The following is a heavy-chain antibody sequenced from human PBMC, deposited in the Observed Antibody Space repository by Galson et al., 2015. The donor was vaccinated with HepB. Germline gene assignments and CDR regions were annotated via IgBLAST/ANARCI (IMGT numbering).Heavy chain of an antibody. D-gene: IGHD2-15*01. V-gene: IGHV1-69*02. CDR2: IIPILGIA. J-gene: IGHJ5*02. Sequence: SCAASGGTFSSYTINWVRQAPGQGLEWMGRIIPILGIADYAQKFQGRVTITADKSTSTAYMELSSLTSEDTAVYYCARGVVVAAHWFDPWGQGTLVTVSS. CDR1: GGTFSSYT. CDR3: ARGVVVAAHWFDP.